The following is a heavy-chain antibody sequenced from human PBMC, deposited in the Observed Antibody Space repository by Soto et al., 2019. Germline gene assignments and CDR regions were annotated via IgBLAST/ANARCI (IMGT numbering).Heavy chain of an antibody. D-gene: IGHD3-10*01. J-gene: IGHJ4*01. V-gene: IGHV4-31*01. CDR1: GGSLSSGANF. Sequence: PSETLSLPCTVSGGSLSSGANFWSWIRQHPGKGLEWIGYIYYSGSTYYNPSLKSLVTISVDTSKNQFSLKLSSVTAADTAVYYCATFGWESYNPATFDYWTQRTLVTVSS. CDR2: IYYSGST. CDR3: ATFGWESYNPATFDY.